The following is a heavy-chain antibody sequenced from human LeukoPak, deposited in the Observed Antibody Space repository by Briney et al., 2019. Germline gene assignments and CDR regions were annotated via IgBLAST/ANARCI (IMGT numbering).Heavy chain of an antibody. CDR2: IYPGDSDT. CDR3: ARPIPHHDAFDI. D-gene: IGHD2-2*02. V-gene: IGHV5-51*01. CDR1: GCSFTSYW. J-gene: IGHJ3*02. Sequence: GESLKISCKGSGCSFTSYWIGWVRQMPGKGLEWMGIIYPGDSDTRYSPSFQGQVTISADKSITTAYLHWSSLKASDTAMYYCARPIPHHDAFDIWGQGTMVTVSS.